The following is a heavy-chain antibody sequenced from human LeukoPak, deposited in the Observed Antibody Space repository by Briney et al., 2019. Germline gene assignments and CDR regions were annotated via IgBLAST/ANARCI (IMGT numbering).Heavy chain of an antibody. V-gene: IGHV3-48*01. CDR2: ISSSSSTI. CDR3: ARGTSPTGNDY. Sequence: PGGSLRLSCAASGFTFSSYSMNWVRQAPGKGLEWVSYISSSSSTIYYADSVKGRFTISRDNAKNSLHLQMNSLRAEDTAVYYCARGTSPTGNDYWGQGTLVTVSS. D-gene: IGHD1-14*01. CDR1: GFTFSSYS. J-gene: IGHJ4*02.